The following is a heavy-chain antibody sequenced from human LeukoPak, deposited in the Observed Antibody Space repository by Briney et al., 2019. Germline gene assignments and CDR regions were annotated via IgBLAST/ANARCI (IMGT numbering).Heavy chain of an antibody. D-gene: IGHD3-22*01. CDR2: ISSSSSTI. CDR1: GFTFSSYS. CDR3: ARGLDYYDSSGYYSGLNWCDP. J-gene: IGHJ5*02. Sequence: GGSLRLSCAAYGFTFSSYSMNWFRQAPGKGLEWVSSISSSSSTIYYADSVKGRFTISRDNAENTQYLQMNSVRAEDTAVYYCARGLDYYDSSGYYSGLNWCDPWGQGTLVAVSS. V-gene: IGHV3-48*04.